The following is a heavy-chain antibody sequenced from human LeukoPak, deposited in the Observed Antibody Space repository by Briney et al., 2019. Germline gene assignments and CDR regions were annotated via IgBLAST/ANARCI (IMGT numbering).Heavy chain of an antibody. J-gene: IGHJ4*02. CDR3: ARGRYSGYDSGYFDY. V-gene: IGHV3-30*04. CDR2: ISYDGGNT. Sequence: PGGSLRLSCGASGFIFSSYALHWVRQAPGKGLEWVAAISYDGGNTYYADSVKGRFTISRDNSKNTPYLQMESLRAEDTAVYFCARGRYSGYDSGYFDYWGQGTLVTVSS. D-gene: IGHD5-12*01. CDR1: GFIFSSYA.